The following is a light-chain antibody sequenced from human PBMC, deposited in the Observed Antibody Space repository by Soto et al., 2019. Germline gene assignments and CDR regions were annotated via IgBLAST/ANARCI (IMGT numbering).Light chain of an antibody. CDR3: QQCGGSPT. V-gene: IGKV3-20*01. CDR2: GAS. J-gene: IGKJ1*01. Sequence: EIVLTQSPGTLSLSPGERASLSCRASQRISSTFLAWYQQKPGQAPRLLIYGASSRATGIPDRFSGSGSGTDFTLTISRLEAEDFAMYYCQQCGGSPTFGQGTEVEVK. CDR1: QRISSTF.